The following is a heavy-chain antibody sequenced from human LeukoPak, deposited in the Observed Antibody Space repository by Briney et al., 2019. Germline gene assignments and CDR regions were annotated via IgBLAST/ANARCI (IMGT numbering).Heavy chain of an antibody. D-gene: IGHD6-19*01. J-gene: IGHJ2*01. V-gene: IGHV4-34*01. CDR3: ARHGWHAWYFDL. Sequence: SETLSLTCAVYGGSFSGYSWSWIRQPPGKGLEWIGEINQRRNTNYNPSLKSRVTISIDTSKNQFSLKLSSVTAADTAVYYCARHGWHAWYFDLWGRGTLVTVSS. CDR1: GGSFSGYS. CDR2: INQRRNT.